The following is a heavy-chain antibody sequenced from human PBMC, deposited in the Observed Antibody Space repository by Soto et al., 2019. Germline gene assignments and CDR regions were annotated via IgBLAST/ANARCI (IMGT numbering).Heavy chain of an antibody. V-gene: IGHV3-23*01. J-gene: IGHJ4*02. CDR2: SSGSGGST. D-gene: IGHD1-26*01. Sequence: EVQLLESGGGLVQPGGSLRLSCAASGLTFNTFAMTWVRQAPGKGLEWVSVSSGSGGSTYYADSVKGRFTISRDNSKNTLYLQMNSLRAEDTAVYYCAKGFGTGSYYVVFDYWGQGTVVTVSS. CDR1: GLTFNTFA. CDR3: AKGFGTGSYYVVFDY.